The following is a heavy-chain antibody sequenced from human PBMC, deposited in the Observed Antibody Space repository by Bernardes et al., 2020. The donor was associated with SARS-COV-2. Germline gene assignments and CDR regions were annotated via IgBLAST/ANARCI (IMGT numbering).Heavy chain of an antibody. CDR2: ISGSGGST. J-gene: IGHJ6*02. V-gene: IGHV3-23*01. D-gene: IGHD3-10*01. CDR3: AKGGQAPFGGMDV. Sequence: GGSLRLSCAASGFTFSSSSMSWVRQAPGKGLEWVSAISGSGGSTYYADSVKGRFTISRDNSKNTLYLQMNSLRAEDTAVYYCAKGGQAPFGGMDVWSQGTTVTGTS. CDR1: GFTFSSSS.